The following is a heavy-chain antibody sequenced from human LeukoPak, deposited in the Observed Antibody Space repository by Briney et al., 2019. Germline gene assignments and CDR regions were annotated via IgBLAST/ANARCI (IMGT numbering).Heavy chain of an antibody. J-gene: IGHJ5*02. CDR1: GFTFNNYA. CDR2: ISGNAGST. CDR3: AKHPVVITAAGSWFDH. D-gene: IGHD2-15*01. V-gene: IGHV3-23*01. Sequence: PGGSLRLSCGASGFTFNNYAMSWVRQAPGKGLEWVSGISGNAGSTDYADSVKGRFSISRDNSNNTVYLQMNSLRAEDTAIYYCAKHPVVITAAGSWFDHWGQGTRVTVSS.